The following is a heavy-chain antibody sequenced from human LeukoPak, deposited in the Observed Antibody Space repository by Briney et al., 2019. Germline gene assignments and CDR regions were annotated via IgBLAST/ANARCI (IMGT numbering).Heavy chain of an antibody. V-gene: IGHV4-30-2*01. CDR1: GGSISSGGYS. CDR2: IYRSGST. J-gene: IGHJ5*02. D-gene: IGHD3-10*01. Sequence: SETLSLTCAVSGGSISSGGYSWSWIRQPPGKGLEWIGYIYRSGSTYYNPSLKSRVTISVDRSKYQFSLKLSSVTAADTAVYYCARTITVVRGGDLGWFNPWGQGTLVTVSS. CDR3: ARTITVVRGGDLGWFNP.